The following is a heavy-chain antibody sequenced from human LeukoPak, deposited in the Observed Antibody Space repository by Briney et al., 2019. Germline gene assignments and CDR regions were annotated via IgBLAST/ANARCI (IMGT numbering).Heavy chain of an antibody. D-gene: IGHD4-23*01. J-gene: IGHJ4*02. V-gene: IGHV1-69*04. CDR3: ARDLGYGGKTDY. CDR2: IIPILGIA. CDR1: GGTFSSYA. Sequence: SVKVSCKASGGTFSSYAISWVRQAPGQGLEWMGRIIPILGIANYAQKFQGRVTMTTDTSTSTAYMELRSLRSDDTAVYYCARDLGYGGKTDYWGQGTLVTVSS.